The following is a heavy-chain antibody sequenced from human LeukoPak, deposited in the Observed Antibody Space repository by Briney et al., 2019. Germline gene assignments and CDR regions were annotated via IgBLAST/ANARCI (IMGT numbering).Heavy chain of an antibody. D-gene: IGHD2-2*02. Sequence: SVKGRFAISRDNSKNTLYLQMNSQRTEDTAMYYCAKDEVGRYCSSTSCYSRFDYWGQGTLVTVSS. CDR3: AKDEVGRYCSSTSCYSRFDY. V-gene: IGHV3-30*02. J-gene: IGHJ4*02.